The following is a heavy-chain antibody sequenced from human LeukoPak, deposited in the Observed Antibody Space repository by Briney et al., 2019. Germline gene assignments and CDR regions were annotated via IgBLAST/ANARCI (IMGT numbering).Heavy chain of an antibody. CDR2: IYYSGST. CDR3: ARAYSSSWYGFDY. Sequence: SETLSLTCTVSGYSISSGYYWGWIRQPPGKGLEWIGSIYYSGSTYYNPSLKSRVTISVDTSKNQFSLKLSSVTAADTAVYYCARAYSSSWYGFDYWGQGTLVTVSS. CDR1: GYSISSGYY. D-gene: IGHD6-13*01. J-gene: IGHJ4*02. V-gene: IGHV4-38-2*02.